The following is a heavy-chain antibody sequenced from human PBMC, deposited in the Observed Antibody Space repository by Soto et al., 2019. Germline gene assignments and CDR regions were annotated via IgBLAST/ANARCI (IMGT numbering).Heavy chain of an antibody. CDR3: ARDRIAVAGNPEYFQH. D-gene: IGHD6-19*01. CDR2: IYSGGST. J-gene: IGHJ1*01. Sequence: EVQLVESGGGLVQPGGSLRLSCAASGFTVSSNYMSWARQAPGKGLEWVSVIYSGGSTYYADSVKGRFTISRDNSKNTLYLHMNSLRAEDTAVYYCARDRIAVAGNPEYFQHWGQGTLVTVSS. V-gene: IGHV3-66*01. CDR1: GFTVSSNY.